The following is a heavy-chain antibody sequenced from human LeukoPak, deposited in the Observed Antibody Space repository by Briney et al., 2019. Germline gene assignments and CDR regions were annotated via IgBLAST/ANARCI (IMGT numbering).Heavy chain of an antibody. V-gene: IGHV4-4*07. CDR2: IYTSGST. D-gene: IGHD6-19*01. CDR3: ARDSSSGWTGRGAYFDY. J-gene: IGHJ4*02. Sequence: PSETLSLTCTVSGGSISSYYWSWIRQPAGKGLEWIGRIYTSGSTNYNPSLKSRVTMSVDTSKNQFSLKLSSVTAADTAVYYCARDSSSGWTGRGAYFDYWGQGTLVTVSS. CDR1: GGSISSYY.